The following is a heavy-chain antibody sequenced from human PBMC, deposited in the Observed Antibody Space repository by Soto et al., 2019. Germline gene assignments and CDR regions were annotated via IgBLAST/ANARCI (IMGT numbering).Heavy chain of an antibody. Sequence: EVQLLESGGGLVQPGGSLRLSCVASGHTFHSYAMSWVRQAPGKGLEWVAGIRGSCGSTYYADAVRGRFTISRDDSKNTLYLQMNSLRAEDTAVYYCAKVSRGIGVVPAALNWGQGTLVTVSS. J-gene: IGHJ4*02. CDR1: GHTFHSYA. D-gene: IGHD2-2*01. V-gene: IGHV3-23*01. CDR3: AKVSRGIGVVPAALN. CDR2: IRGSCGST.